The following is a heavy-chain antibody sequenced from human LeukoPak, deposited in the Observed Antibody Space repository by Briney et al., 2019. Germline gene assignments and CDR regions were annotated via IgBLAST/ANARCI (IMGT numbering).Heavy chain of an antibody. V-gene: IGHV1-69*05. J-gene: IGHJ5*02. CDR2: IIPIFGTA. Sequence: SVKVSCKASGGTFSSYAISWVRQAPGQGLEWMGGIIPIFGTANYAQKFQGRVTITTDESTSTAYMELSSLSSEDTAVYYCARGARWLQLGSNWFDPWGQGTLVTVSS. CDR3: ARGARWLQLGSNWFDP. D-gene: IGHD5-24*01. CDR1: GGTFSSYA.